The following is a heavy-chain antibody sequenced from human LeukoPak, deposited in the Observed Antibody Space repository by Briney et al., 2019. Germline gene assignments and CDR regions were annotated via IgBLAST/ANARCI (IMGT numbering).Heavy chain of an antibody. CDR3: ARHRVVMRKRIEYYFDY. Sequence: PSETLSLTCAVYGGSFSGYYWSWIRQPPGKGLEWIGEINHSGSTNYNPPLKSRVTISVDTSKNQFSLKLSSVTAADTAVYYCARHRVVMRKRIEYYFDYWGQGTLVTVSS. D-gene: IGHD2-8*01. CDR2: INHSGST. J-gene: IGHJ4*02. CDR1: GGSFSGYY. V-gene: IGHV4-34*01.